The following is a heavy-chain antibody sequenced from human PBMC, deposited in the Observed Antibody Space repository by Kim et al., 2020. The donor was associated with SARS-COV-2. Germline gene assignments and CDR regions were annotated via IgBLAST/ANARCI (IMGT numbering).Heavy chain of an antibody. D-gene: IGHD5-12*01. Sequence: GGSLRLSCAASGFTFSSYAMHWVRQAPGKGLEWVAVISYDGSNKYYADSVKGRFTISRDNSKNTLYLQMNSLRAEDTAVYYCASPRGGYSGYDYPYYGMDVWGQGTTVTVSS. CDR3: ASPRGGYSGYDYPYYGMDV. CDR2: ISYDGSNK. V-gene: IGHV3-30*04. J-gene: IGHJ6*02. CDR1: GFTFSSYA.